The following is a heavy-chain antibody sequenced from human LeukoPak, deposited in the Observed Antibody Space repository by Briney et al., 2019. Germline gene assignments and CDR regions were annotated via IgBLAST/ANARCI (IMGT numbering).Heavy chain of an antibody. D-gene: IGHD2-2*01. V-gene: IGHV1-69*04. CDR1: GGTFSSYA. CDR3: ARARGEYQLLSYY. J-gene: IGHJ4*02. CDR2: IIPILGIA. Sequence: PVASVKVSCKASGGTFSSYAISWVRQAPGQGLEWMGRIIPILGIANYAQKFQGRVTITADKSTSTAYMELSSLRSEDTAVYYCARARGEYQLLSYYWGQGTLVTVSS.